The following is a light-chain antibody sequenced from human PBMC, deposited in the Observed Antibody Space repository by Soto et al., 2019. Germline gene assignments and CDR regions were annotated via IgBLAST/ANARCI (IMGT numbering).Light chain of an antibody. CDR2: DVS. V-gene: IGKV3-11*01. CDR3: QQRYNWPLT. J-gene: IGKJ4*01. Sequence: EIVLTQSPATLSLSPGERVTLSCRDSQSIRTFLGWYQQKPGQAPRLLIYDVSKRATGIPARFSGSGFGTDFTLTISSLEPEDFAVYYCQQRYNWPLTFGGGTKVEVK. CDR1: QSIRTF.